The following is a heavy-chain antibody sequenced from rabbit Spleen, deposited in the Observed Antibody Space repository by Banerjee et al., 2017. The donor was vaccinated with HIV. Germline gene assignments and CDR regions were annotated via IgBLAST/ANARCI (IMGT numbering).Heavy chain of an antibody. V-gene: IGHV1S40*01. D-gene: IGHD8-1*01. CDR2: IAVSSSAFT. CDR1: GFSFSGSDY. CDR3: ARDTGSSFSSYGMDL. Sequence: QSLEESGGDLVKPGASLTLTCTASGFSFSGSDYMCWVRQAPGKGLEWISCIAVSSSAFTYSATWAKGRFSISKTSSTTVTLQMTSLTAADTATYFCARDTGSSFSSYGMDLWGPGTLVTVS. J-gene: IGHJ6*01.